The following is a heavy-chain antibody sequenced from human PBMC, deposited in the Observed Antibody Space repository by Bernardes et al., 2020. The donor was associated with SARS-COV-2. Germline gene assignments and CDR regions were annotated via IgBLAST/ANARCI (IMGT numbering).Heavy chain of an antibody. Sequence: GGSLRLSCAALGFTFNSYSMNWVRKAPGKGLEWFSYISPSTRTIYYADSVKGRFTVSRDNAKDSLFLQMNSLRAEDTAVYYCARDRLEWFYDSSGVGYWGQVALVTVSS. V-gene: IGHV3-48*04. D-gene: IGHD3-22*01. CDR3: ARDRLEWFYDSSGVGY. J-gene: IGHJ4*02. CDR1: GFTFNSYS. CDR2: ISPSTRTI.